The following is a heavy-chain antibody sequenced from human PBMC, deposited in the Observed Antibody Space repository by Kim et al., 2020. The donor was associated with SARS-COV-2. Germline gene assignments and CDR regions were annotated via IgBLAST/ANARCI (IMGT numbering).Heavy chain of an antibody. V-gene: IGHV3-43*02. J-gene: IGHJ6*02. CDR2: ISGDGGST. CDR3: AKDIPIAAAGTYYYYYYGMDV. CDR1: GFTFDDYA. D-gene: IGHD6-13*01. Sequence: GGSLRLSCAASGFTFDDYAMHWVRQAPGKGLEWVSLISGDGGSTYYADSVKGRFTISRDNSKNSLYLQMNSLRTEDTALYYCAKDIPIAAAGTYYYYYYGMDVWGQGTTVTVSS.